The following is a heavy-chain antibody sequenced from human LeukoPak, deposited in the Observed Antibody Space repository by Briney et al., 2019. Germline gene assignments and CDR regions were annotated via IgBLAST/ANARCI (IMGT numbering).Heavy chain of an antibody. CDR2: INPNSGGT. D-gene: IGHD2-2*01. V-gene: IGHV1-2*02. CDR1: GYTFTGYY. J-gene: IGHJ4*02. CDR3: ARASRGYCSSTSCPHFDY. Sequence: ASVKVSCKASGYTFTGYYMHWVRQAPGQGLEWMGWINPNSGGTNYAQKFQGRVTMTRDTSISTAYMELSRLRSDDTAVYYCARASRGYCSSTSCPHFDYWGQGTLVTVSS.